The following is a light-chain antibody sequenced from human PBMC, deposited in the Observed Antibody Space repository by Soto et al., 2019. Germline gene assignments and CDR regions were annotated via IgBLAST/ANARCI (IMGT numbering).Light chain of an antibody. Sequence: EIVLTQSPGTLSLSPGERATLSCRASQVISSSYLAWYQQKLGQAPRLLIYGASSRATGIPDRFSGSGSGTDFTLTISRLEPEDFAVYYCQQYGASPPWTFGQGTKVEIK. CDR3: QQYGASPPWT. CDR1: QVISSSY. V-gene: IGKV3-20*01. J-gene: IGKJ1*01. CDR2: GAS.